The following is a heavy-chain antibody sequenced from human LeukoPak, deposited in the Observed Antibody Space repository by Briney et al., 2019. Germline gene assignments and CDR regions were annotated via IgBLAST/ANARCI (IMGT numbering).Heavy chain of an antibody. CDR3: ARDLGGGYDSSGDAFDI. CDR2: ISSSSSYI. Sequence: PGGSLRLSCAASGFTFDDYAMHWVRHAPGKGLEWVSSISSSSSYIYYADSVKGRFTISRDNAKNSLYLQMNSLRAEDTAVYYCARDLGGGYDSSGDAFDIWGQGTMVTVSS. D-gene: IGHD3-22*01. V-gene: IGHV3-21*01. J-gene: IGHJ3*02. CDR1: GFTFDDYA.